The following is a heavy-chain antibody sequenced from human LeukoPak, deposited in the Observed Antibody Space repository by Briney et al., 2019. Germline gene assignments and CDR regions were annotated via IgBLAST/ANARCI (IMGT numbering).Heavy chain of an antibody. Sequence: GGSLRLSCAASGFTFSSYSMNWVRQAPGKGLEWVSYISSSSTIYYADSVKGRFTISRDNAKNSLYLQMNSLRAEDTAVYYCARDRRWSGYYIFDYWGQGTLVTVSS. V-gene: IGHV3-48*01. CDR3: ARDRRWSGYYIFDY. J-gene: IGHJ4*02. CDR2: ISSSSTI. D-gene: IGHD3-3*01. CDR1: GFTFSSYS.